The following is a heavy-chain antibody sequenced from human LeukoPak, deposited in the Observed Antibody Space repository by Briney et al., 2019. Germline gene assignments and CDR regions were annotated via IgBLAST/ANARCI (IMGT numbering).Heavy chain of an antibody. D-gene: IGHD5-12*01. V-gene: IGHV3-48*04. J-gene: IGHJ4*02. CDR1: GFTLSTYY. Sequence: GGSLRLSCAASGFTLSTYYMNWVRQAPGKGLEWVSYISTSSTTTYNADSVEGRFTISRDNAKNSLYLQMNSLRAEDTAVYYCARAGSHRNSGYDYWGQGTLVTVSS. CDR3: ARAGSHRNSGYDY. CDR2: ISTSSTTT.